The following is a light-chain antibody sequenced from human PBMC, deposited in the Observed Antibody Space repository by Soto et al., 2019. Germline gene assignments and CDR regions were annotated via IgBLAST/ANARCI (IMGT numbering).Light chain of an antibody. Sequence: EIVLTQSPGTLSLSPGEGATLSCRASQSVSSYLAWYQQKVGQAPRLLIYGASSRATGTPARFSGGVSGTDFTLTINRLEAEDFAVYFCQQYGSSPLTFGGGTKVEIK. CDR1: QSVSSY. CDR2: GAS. J-gene: IGKJ4*01. V-gene: IGKV3-20*01. CDR3: QQYGSSPLT.